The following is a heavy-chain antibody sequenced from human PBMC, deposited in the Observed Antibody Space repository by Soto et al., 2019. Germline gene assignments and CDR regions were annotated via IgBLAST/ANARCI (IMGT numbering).Heavy chain of an antibody. J-gene: IGHJ6*02. CDR3: ARAHDFWSGYYGHYYYYGMDV. D-gene: IGHD3-3*01. V-gene: IGHV4-34*01. CDR2: INHSGST. CDR1: GGSFSGYY. Sequence: ASETLSLTCAVYGGSFSGYYWSWIRQPPGKGLEWIGEINHSGSTNYNPSLKSRVTISVDTSKNQFSLKLSSVTAADTAVYYCARAHDFWSGYYGHYYYYGMDVWGQGTTVTVSS.